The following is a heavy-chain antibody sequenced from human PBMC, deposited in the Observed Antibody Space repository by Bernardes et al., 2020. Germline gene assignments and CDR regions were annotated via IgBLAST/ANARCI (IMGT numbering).Heavy chain of an antibody. V-gene: IGHV5-51*01. CDR2: IYPGDSET. CDR1: GYTFTSYW. CDR3: ARRATYYATSGYVDY. J-gene: IGHJ4*02. Sequence: GASLKISCKGSGYTFTSYWIGWVRHMPGKGLEWVAIIYPGDSETRYSPSFQGQVTISADKSTSTAYLQWSSLKASDTAIYYCARRATYYATSGYVDYWGQGTLVTVSS. D-gene: IGHD3-22*01.